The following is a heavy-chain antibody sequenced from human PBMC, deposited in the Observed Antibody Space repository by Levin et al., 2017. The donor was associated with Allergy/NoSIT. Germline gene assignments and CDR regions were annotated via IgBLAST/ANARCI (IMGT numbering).Heavy chain of an antibody. V-gene: IGHV1-58*01. D-gene: IGHD1-26*01. Sequence: SVKVSCKASGFTFTSSAVQWVRQARGQRLEWIGWIVVGSGNTNYAQKFQERVTITRDMSTSTAYMELSSLRSEDTAVYYCAAFYSGSYYVFDYWGQGTLVTVSS. CDR3: AAFYSGSYYVFDY. CDR2: IVVGSGNT. CDR1: GFTFTSSA. J-gene: IGHJ4*02.